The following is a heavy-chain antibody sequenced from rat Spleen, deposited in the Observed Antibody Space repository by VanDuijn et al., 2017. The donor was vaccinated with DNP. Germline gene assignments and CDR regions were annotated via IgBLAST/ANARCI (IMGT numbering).Heavy chain of an antibody. V-gene: IGHV3-1*01. Sequence: EVQLQESGPGLVKPSQSLSLTCSVTGYSITSTYWGWIRKFPGNKMEWVGHISYSGGTSYNPSLKSRISITRDTSKNQFFLHLHSVTTEDTATFYCARWVRALDYWGQGVMVTVSS. CDR2: ISYSGGT. D-gene: IGHD4-1*01. CDR3: ARWVRALDY. J-gene: IGHJ2*01. CDR1: GYSITSTY.